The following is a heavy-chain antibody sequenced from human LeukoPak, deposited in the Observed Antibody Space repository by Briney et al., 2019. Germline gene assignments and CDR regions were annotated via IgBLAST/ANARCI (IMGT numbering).Heavy chain of an antibody. CDR1: GFTYSSYA. Sequence: GGSLRLSCAASGFTYSSYAMSWVRQAPGKGLEWVSAISGSGGSTYYADSVKGRFTISRDNSKNTLYLQMNSLRAEDTAVYYCAKDLDEWIAAAGAADYWGQGTLVTVSS. CDR3: AKDLDEWIAAAGAADY. V-gene: IGHV3-23*01. CDR2: ISGSGGST. D-gene: IGHD6-13*01. J-gene: IGHJ4*02.